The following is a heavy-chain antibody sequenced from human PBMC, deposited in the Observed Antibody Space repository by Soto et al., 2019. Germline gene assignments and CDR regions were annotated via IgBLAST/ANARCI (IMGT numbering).Heavy chain of an antibody. CDR2: ISYDGSNT. CDR3: AKEGGLSGSYYISSSYYFDY. V-gene: IGHV3-30*18. J-gene: IGHJ4*02. CDR1: GFTFSSYG. D-gene: IGHD1-26*01. Sequence: QVQLVESGGGVVQPGRSLRLSCVASGFTFSSYGMHWVRQAPGKGLEWVAIISYDGSNTYYADSVKGRFTISRDNSKNTLYLQMISLRAEDTSVYYCAKEGGLSGSYYISSSYYFDYWGQGTLVTVSS.